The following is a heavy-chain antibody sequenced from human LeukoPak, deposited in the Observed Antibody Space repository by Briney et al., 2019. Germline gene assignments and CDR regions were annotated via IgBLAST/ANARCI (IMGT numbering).Heavy chain of an antibody. CDR2: INHSGST. J-gene: IGHJ3*01. V-gene: IGHV4-34*01. CDR3: ARRDPPLGWNDGDAFDV. CDR1: GGSFSGYY. Sequence: SETLSLTCVVYGGSFSGYYWSWIRQPPGKGLEWIGEINHSGSTNYNPSLKCRVTISVDTSKNQFSLKLSSVTAADTAVYYCARRDPPLGWNDGDAFDVWGQGTMVTVSS. D-gene: IGHD1-1*01.